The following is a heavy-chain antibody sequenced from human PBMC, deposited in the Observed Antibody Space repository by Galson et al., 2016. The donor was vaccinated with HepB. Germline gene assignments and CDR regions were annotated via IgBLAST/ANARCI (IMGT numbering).Heavy chain of an antibody. D-gene: IGHD2-2*01. CDR1: GYTFTVYY. CDR3: ARASTSWINWFDP. Sequence: SVKVSCKASGYTFTVYYMHWVRQAPGQGLEWMGWISAYNGNTNYAQKLQGRVTMTTDKSTSTAYMELRSLRSDDTAVYYCARASTSWINWFDPWGQGTLVTVSS. V-gene: IGHV1-18*04. CDR2: ISAYNGNT. J-gene: IGHJ5*02.